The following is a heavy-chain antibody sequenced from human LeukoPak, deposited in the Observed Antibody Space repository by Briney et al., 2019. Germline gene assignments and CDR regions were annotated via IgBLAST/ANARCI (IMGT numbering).Heavy chain of an antibody. CDR3: ARVYLYTTGWSAAYYYFMDV. CDR2: VSGDNGQT. D-gene: IGHD3-16*02. J-gene: IGHJ6*03. CDR1: TYISSDFG. Sequence: GASVKMCCKASTYISSDFGISWVRLAPGGGLEWMGWVSGDNGQTNYGHKFYGRVTMTMETSTNTASMELRGLRSDDTAIYYCARVYLYTTGWSAAYYYFMDVWGKGTTVIVSS. V-gene: IGHV1-18*01.